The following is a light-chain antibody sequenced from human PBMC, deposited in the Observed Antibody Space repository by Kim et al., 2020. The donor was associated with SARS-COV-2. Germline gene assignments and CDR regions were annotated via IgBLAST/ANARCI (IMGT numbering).Light chain of an antibody. J-gene: IGLJ1*01. CDR3: QAWDISTGI. CDR2: QDT. V-gene: IGLV3-1*01. Sequence: SYELTQPPSVSVSPGRTAFITCSGDKLGDRYTSWYQRKPGRSPVLVIYQDTERPSGIPERFSGSKSGNTATLTISGTQAMDEADYYCQAWDISTGIFGTGTKVTVL. CDR1: KLGDRY.